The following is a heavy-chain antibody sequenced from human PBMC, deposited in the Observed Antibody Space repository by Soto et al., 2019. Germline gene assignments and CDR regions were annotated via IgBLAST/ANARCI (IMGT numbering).Heavy chain of an antibody. CDR3: ARDRYYDILTGYPLPYGMDV. Sequence: ASVKVSCKASGYTFINYGISWVRQAPGQGLEWMGWISAYNGDTNYAQKLQGRDTMTTDTSTSTAYMELRSLRSDDTAVYYCARDRYYDILTGYPLPYGMDVWGQGTTVTVSS. V-gene: IGHV1-18*01. J-gene: IGHJ6*02. CDR2: ISAYNGDT. D-gene: IGHD3-9*01. CDR1: GYTFINYG.